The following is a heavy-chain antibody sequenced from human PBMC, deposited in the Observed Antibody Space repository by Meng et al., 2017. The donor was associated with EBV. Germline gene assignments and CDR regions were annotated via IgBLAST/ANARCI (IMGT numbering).Heavy chain of an antibody. Sequence: QLVQSGAEVKKPGAVVKVSCKASGYTFPGYYMHWVRQAPGQGLDWMGRINPNSGGTNYAQKFQGRVTMTRDTSISTAYMELSRLRSDDTAVYYCARVGIAVAGTGDYWGQGTLVTVSS. D-gene: IGHD6-19*01. CDR1: GYTFPGYY. CDR3: ARVGIAVAGTGDY. J-gene: IGHJ4*02. CDR2: INPNSGGT. V-gene: IGHV1-2*06.